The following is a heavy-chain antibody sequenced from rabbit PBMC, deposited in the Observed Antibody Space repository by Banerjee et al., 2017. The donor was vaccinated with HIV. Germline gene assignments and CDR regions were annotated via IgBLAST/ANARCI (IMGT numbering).Heavy chain of an antibody. CDR1: GFSFSNSYY. CDR3: ARGSSYYSYYYVMDVYFNL. D-gene: IGHD8-1*01. Sequence: QEQLVESGGGLVQPEGSLTLTCTASGFSFSNSYYMCWVRQAPGKGLEWIGCIDTGFSGNTYYASWAKGRFTVTRSTSLNTVNLKMTSLTAADTATYFCARGSSYYSYYYVMDVYFNLWGPGTLVT. CDR2: IDTGFSGNT. V-gene: IGHV1S45*01. J-gene: IGHJ4*01.